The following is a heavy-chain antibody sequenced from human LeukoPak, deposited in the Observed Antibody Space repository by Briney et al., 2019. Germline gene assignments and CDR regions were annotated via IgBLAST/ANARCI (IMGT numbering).Heavy chain of an antibody. CDR1: GFTFSSYA. CDR3: AKAFYHAYFEY. J-gene: IGHJ4*02. D-gene: IGHD2/OR15-2a*01. CDR2: IRYDGSNK. V-gene: IGHV3-30*02. Sequence: GGSLRLSCAASGFTFSSYAMHWVRQAPGKGLEWVAFIRYDGSNKYYADSVQGRFTISRDNSKNTLYLQMNSLRAEDTAMYYCAKAFYHAYFEYWGQGTLVTVSS.